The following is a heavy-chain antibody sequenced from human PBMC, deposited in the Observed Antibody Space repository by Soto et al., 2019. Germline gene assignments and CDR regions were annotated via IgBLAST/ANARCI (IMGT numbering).Heavy chain of an antibody. V-gene: IGHV3-23*01. CDR1: GFNFIGFTFSSYA. CDR3: AKGGRPPREPFMDV. CDR2: ISGTGVST. J-gene: IGHJ6*02. D-gene: IGHD1-1*01. Sequence: PGGSLRLSYAASGFNFIGFTFSSYAMTWVRQAPGKGLEWVSTISGTGVSTYYADSVKGRFTISRDNSRDTLYLRMNSLRAEDTAVYYCAKGGRPPREPFMDVWGQGTTVTVSS.